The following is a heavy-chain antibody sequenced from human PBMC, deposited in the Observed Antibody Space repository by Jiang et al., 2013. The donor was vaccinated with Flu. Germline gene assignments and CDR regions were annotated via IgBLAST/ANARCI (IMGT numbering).Heavy chain of an antibody. J-gene: IGHJ4*02. D-gene: IGHD6-13*01. Sequence: TVSGGSISTYYWSWIRQPPGKGLEWIGYVFYIGSTNYNPSLKSRVTISVDRSKNQFSLKLSSVTAADTAVYYCARHRRVSSWEYSLDKWGQGTLVTVSS. CDR1: GGSISTYY. V-gene: IGHV4-59*08. CDR3: ARHRRVSSWEYSLDK. CDR2: VFYIGST.